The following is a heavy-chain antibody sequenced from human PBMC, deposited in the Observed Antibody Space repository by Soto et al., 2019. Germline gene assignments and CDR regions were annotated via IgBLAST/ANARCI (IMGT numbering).Heavy chain of an antibody. D-gene: IGHD1-26*01. CDR3: ARRGSGSYYDY. Sequence: EVQLLESGGGLEQPGGSLRLSCAASGFTFSSYAMNWVRQAPGKGLEWVSVISGSGDSTYYADSVKGRFTISRDNSQNTLYLQMNSLRAEDTAVYYCARRGSGSYYDYWGQGTLVTVSS. J-gene: IGHJ4*02. CDR1: GFTFSSYA. CDR2: ISGSGDST. V-gene: IGHV3-23*01.